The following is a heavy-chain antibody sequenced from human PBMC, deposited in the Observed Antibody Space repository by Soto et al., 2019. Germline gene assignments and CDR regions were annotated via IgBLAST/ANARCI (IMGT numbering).Heavy chain of an antibody. CDR2: IYYSGST. V-gene: IGHV4-59*08. CDR3: ARRYGYYFDY. CDR1: GGSISSYY. Sequence: PSETLSLTRTVSGGSISSYYWSWIRQPPGKGLEWIGYIYYSGSTNYNPSLKSRVTISVDTSKNQLSLKLSSVTAADTAVYYCARRYGYYFDYWGQGTLVPVSS. J-gene: IGHJ4*02. D-gene: IGHD4-17*01.